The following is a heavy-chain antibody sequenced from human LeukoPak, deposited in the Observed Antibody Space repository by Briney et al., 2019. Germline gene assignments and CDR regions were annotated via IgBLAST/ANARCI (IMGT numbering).Heavy chain of an antibody. J-gene: IGHJ4*02. CDR1: GTSFTTNA. CDR3: ARDPLYYYDSSGYGY. Sequence: ASVKVSCKASGTSFTTNAMHWVRQAPGQRLEWMGWINTDNGNTHYLQKFQGRVTITRDTSASTTYMELRSLRSDDTAVYYCARDPLYYYDSSGYGYWGQGTLVTVSS. V-gene: IGHV1-3*04. D-gene: IGHD3-22*01. CDR2: INTDNGNT.